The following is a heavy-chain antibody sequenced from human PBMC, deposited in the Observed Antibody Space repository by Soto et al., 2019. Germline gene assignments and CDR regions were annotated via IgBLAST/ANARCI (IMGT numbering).Heavy chain of an antibody. J-gene: IGHJ3*01. CDR3: VRDDRWAFDF. Sequence: EVQLVESGGGLVQPGGSGRVSCAASGFSFSNYAMNWVRQAPGKGLEGVSYISIGSGSIFYADSVKGRFTISRDDAKNSLYMQMNTLRDEDTAVYYCVRDDRWAFDFWGQGTMVTVSS. D-gene: IGHD3-22*01. V-gene: IGHV3-48*02. CDR1: GFSFSNYA. CDR2: ISIGSGSI.